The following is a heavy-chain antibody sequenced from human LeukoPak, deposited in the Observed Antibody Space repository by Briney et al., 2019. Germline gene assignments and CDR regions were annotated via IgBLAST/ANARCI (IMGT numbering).Heavy chain of an antibody. J-gene: IGHJ6*03. CDR3: ARDNGSGYTKGYEHYYYYLDV. CDR1: GDSITDDY. Sequence: SETLSLTCTVSGDSITDDYYTWMRQPAGKGLEWIGRIHSGGTTNYNPSLMSRVTLSIDKSKKHISLRLTSVTATDTALYYCARDNGSGYTKGYEHYYYYLDVWGKGTTVTVSS. V-gene: IGHV4-4*07. D-gene: IGHD3-3*02. CDR2: IHSGGTT.